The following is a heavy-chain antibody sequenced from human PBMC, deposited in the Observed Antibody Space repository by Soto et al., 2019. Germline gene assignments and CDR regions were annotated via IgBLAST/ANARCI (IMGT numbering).Heavy chain of an antibody. J-gene: IGHJ1*01. CDR1: GFTFSSYA. Sequence: PGESLRLSCAASGFTFSSYAMSWVRQAPGKGLEWVSAISGSGGSTYYAEFVKGRFTISRDNSKNTLYLQMNSLRAEDTVVYYCAKDRWGYYYDSSGYYYLWYFQHWGQG. CDR3: AKDRWGYYYDSSGYYYLWYFQH. V-gene: IGHV3-23*01. CDR2: ISGSGGST. D-gene: IGHD3-22*01.